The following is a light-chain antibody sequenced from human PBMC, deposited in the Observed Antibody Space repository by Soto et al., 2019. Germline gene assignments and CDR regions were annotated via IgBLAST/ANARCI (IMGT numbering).Light chain of an antibody. CDR1: SSNIGSNT. CDR2: TN. Sequence: QSVLTQPPSASGTPGQRVTISCSGSSSNIGSNTVNWYQQLPGTAPKLLIYTNQRPSGVPDRFSGSKSGTSASLAISGLQSEDEADYYCASWDDSLNGYVFGTWTKLTVL. V-gene: IGLV1-44*01. CDR3: ASWDDSLNGYV. J-gene: IGLJ1*01.